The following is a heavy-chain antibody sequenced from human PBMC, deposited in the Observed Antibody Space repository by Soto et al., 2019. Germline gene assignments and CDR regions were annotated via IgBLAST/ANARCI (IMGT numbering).Heavy chain of an antibody. J-gene: IGHJ5*02. CDR1: GYTFTSYG. Sequence: QVQLVQSGAEVKKPGASVKVSCKASGYTFTSYGISWVRQAPGQGLEWMGWISAYNGNTNDAQKLQGRVTMTTDTPTIKAYMELRSLRSDDTAVYYCARGTSSPSYDYIWGSYYWFDPWGQGTLVTVSS. D-gene: IGHD3-16*01. CDR2: ISAYNGNT. CDR3: ARGTSSPSYDYIWGSYYWFDP. V-gene: IGHV1-18*01.